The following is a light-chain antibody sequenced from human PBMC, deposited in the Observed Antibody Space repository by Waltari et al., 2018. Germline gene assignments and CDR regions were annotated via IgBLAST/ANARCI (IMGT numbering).Light chain of an antibody. Sequence: ETIMTQSPATLSVSPGESATLSCRASKNIGNNLAWYQQTPGQAPRLLIYVTSSRSTGIPSRFFGAGSGTDFTLTISSLQSEDFGVYYCQQYNEWPYTFGQGTKVDLK. V-gene: IGKV3-15*01. J-gene: IGKJ2*01. CDR1: KNIGNN. CDR2: VTS. CDR3: QQYNEWPYT.